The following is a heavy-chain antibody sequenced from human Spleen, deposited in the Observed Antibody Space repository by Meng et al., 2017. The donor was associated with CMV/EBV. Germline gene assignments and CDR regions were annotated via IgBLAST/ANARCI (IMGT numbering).Heavy chain of an antibody. D-gene: IGHD4-11*01. J-gene: IGHJ6*02. Sequence: ASVKVSCKASENTFNHYGLSWVRQAPGQGLEWMGWINPNSGGTNYAQKFQGRVTMTRDTSISTAYMELSRLRSDDTAVYYCARGPMTTGLNYYYYGMDVWGQGTTVTVSS. CDR1: ENTFNHYG. V-gene: IGHV1-2*02. CDR3: ARGPMTTGLNYYYYGMDV. CDR2: INPNSGGT.